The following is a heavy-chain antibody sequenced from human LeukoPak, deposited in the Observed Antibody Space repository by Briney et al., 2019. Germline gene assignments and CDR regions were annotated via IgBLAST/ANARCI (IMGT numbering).Heavy chain of an antibody. J-gene: IGHJ6*02. V-gene: IGHV1-8*01. CDR2: MNPNSGNT. Sequence: ASVKVSCKASGYTFTSYDINWVRQVTGQGLEWMGWMNPNSGNTGYAQKFQGRVTVTRNTSISTAYMELSSLRSEDTAVYYCARATDPDYDFWSGSLRRYYYGMDVWGQGTTVTVSS. CDR3: ARATDPDYDFWSGSLRRYYYGMDV. D-gene: IGHD3-3*01. CDR1: GYTFTSYD.